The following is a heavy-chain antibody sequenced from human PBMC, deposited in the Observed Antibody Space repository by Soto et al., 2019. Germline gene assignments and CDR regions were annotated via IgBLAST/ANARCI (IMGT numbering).Heavy chain of an antibody. CDR2: IYHSGST. CDR1: GGSISSGGYS. J-gene: IGHJ6*02. CDR3: ARDQGLWFGELYYYYGMDV. V-gene: IGHV4-30-2*01. Sequence: SETLSLTCAVSGGSISSGGYSWSWIRQPPGKGLEWIGYIYHSGSTYYNPSLKSRVTISVDRSKNQFSLKLSSVTAADTAVYYCARDQGLWFGELYYYYGMDVWGQGTTVTVSS. D-gene: IGHD3-10*01.